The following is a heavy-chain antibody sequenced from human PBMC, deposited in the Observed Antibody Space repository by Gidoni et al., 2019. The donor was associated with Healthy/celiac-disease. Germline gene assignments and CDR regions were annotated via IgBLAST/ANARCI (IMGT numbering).Heavy chain of an antibody. CDR1: GFTFRSYA. D-gene: IGHD3-3*01. Sequence: EVQLLESGGGLVQPGGSLRLSCAASGFTFRSYAMSWVRQASGKGLEWVSAISGSGGSTYYADSVKGRFTISRDNSKNTLYLQMNSLRAEDTAVYYCAKGRGVYDFWSGYYTFDYWGQGTLVTVSS. CDR3: AKGRGVYDFWSGYYTFDY. CDR2: ISGSGGST. J-gene: IGHJ4*02. V-gene: IGHV3-23*01.